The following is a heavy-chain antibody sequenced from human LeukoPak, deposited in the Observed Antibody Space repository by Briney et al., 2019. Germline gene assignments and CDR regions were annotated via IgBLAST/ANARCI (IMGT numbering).Heavy chain of an antibody. D-gene: IGHD3-22*01. Sequence: GGSLRLSCAASGFTFSTFAMIWVRQPPGKGLEWVSSIFPSGGEIHYADSVRGRFTISRDNSKNTLYLQMNSLRVEDTAVYYCAKSWNYYDSSGDDALDIWGQGTMVTVSS. CDR2: IFPSGGEI. V-gene: IGHV3-23*01. J-gene: IGHJ3*02. CDR3: AKSWNYYDSSGDDALDI. CDR1: GFTFSTFA.